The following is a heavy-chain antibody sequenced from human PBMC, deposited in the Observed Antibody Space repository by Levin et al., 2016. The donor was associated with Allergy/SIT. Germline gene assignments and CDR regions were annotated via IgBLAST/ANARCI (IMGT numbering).Heavy chain of an antibody. CDR3: AKGWLQFPFDY. V-gene: IGHV3-23*01. CDR2: NSGSGDST. D-gene: IGHD5-24*01. CDR1: GFTFSSYA. J-gene: IGHJ4*02. Sequence: GESLKISCSASGFTFSSYAMHWVRQAPGKGLEWVSSNSGSGDSTYYADSVKGRFTISRDNSKNMLYLQMNSLRAEDTAVYYCAKGWLQFPFDYWGQGTLVTVSS.